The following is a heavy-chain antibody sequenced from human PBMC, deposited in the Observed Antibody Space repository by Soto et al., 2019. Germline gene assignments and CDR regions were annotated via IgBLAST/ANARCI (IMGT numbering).Heavy chain of an antibody. CDR1: GFTFNNFA. Sequence: VGSLRLSCAASGFTFNNFAMHWVRQAPGKGLEWVAVLSYDGSDKYYADSVKGRFTISRDNSKNTLYLQMNGLRTEDTAVYYCARDLSTGAADYYFDYWGQGALVTVS. D-gene: IGHD6-13*01. CDR2: LSYDGSDK. V-gene: IGHV3-30*03. CDR3: ARDLSTGAADYYFDY. J-gene: IGHJ4*02.